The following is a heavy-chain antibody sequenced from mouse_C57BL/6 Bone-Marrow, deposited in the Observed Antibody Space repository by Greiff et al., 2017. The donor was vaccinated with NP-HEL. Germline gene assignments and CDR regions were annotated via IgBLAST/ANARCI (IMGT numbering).Heavy chain of an antibody. J-gene: IGHJ4*01. CDR2: ISDGGSYT. D-gene: IGHD1-1*01. Sequence: EVMLVESGGGLVKPGGSLKLSCAASGFTFSSYAMSWVRQTPEKRLEWVATISDGGSYTYYPDNVKGRFTISRDNAKNNLYLQMSQLKSEDTAMYYCAREEITTVVASYYYAMDYWGQGTSVTVAS. CDR3: AREEITTVVASYYYAMDY. CDR1: GFTFSSYA. V-gene: IGHV5-4*01.